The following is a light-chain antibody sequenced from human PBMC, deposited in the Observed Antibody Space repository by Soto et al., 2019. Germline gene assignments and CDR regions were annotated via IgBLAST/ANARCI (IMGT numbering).Light chain of an antibody. J-gene: IGLJ2*01. CDR2: SNN. CDR1: TSNIGSNN. Sequence: QSVLTQPPSASGTPGQRVTISCSGSTSNIGSNNVNWYQKLPGTAPKFLIYSNNQRPSGIPDRFSGSKSGTSASLAIRGLQSEDEADYYCATWDDSLNGVVFGGGTQLTVL. V-gene: IGLV1-44*01. CDR3: ATWDDSLNGVV.